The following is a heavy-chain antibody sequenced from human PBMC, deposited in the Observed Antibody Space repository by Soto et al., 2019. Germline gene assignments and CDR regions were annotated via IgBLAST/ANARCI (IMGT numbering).Heavy chain of an antibody. Sequence: QVQLVQSGAEEKKPGASVKVSCKASGYTFTSYAMHWVRQAPGQRLEWMGWINAGNGNTKYSQKFQGRVTITRDTSASTAYMELSSLRSEDTAVYYCARGQLQVDYYYYGMDVWGQGTTVTVSS. J-gene: IGHJ6*02. CDR2: INAGNGNT. CDR3: ARGQLQVDYYYYGMDV. D-gene: IGHD2-8*02. CDR1: GYTFTSYA. V-gene: IGHV1-3*05.